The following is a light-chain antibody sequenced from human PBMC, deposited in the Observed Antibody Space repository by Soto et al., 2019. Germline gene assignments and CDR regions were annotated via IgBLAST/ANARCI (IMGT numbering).Light chain of an antibody. V-gene: IGKV1-39*01. CDR2: AAS. J-gene: IGKJ1*01. CDR3: QQSYSTPRT. CDR1: QSISSY. Sequence: DIQMTQSPSSLSSSVGDRVTITCPASQSISSYLNWYQQKPGKAPKLLIYAASSLQSGVTSRFSGSGSGTDLTLTISSLQPEDFATYYCQQSYSTPRTFGQGTKGEIK.